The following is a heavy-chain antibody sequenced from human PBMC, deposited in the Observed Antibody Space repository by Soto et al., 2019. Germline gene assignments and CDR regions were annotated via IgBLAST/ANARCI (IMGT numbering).Heavy chain of an antibody. D-gene: IGHD6-19*01. Sequence: QLQLQESGPGLVKPSETLSLTCTVSGGSISSSSYYWGWIRQPPGKGLEWIGSIYYSGSTYYNPSLKSRVTISVDTSKNQFSLKRSSVTAADTAVYYCARWYSSGWYIYYGMDVWGQGTTVTVSS. CDR3: ARWYSSGWYIYYGMDV. CDR1: GGSISSSSYY. J-gene: IGHJ6*02. V-gene: IGHV4-39*01. CDR2: IYYSGST.